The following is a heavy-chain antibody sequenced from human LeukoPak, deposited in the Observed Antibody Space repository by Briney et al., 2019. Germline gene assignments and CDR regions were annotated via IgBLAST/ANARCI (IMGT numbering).Heavy chain of an antibody. V-gene: IGHV3-23*01. D-gene: IGHD6-19*01. Sequence: GGSLRLSCAASGFTFSSYAMGWVRQAPGKGLEWVSAISGSGGSTYYADSVKGRFTISRDNSKNTLYLQMNSLRAEDTAVYYCAKRLRRGSSGWYGLHDAFDIWGQGTMVTVSS. CDR2: ISGSGGST. CDR1: GFTFSSYA. CDR3: AKRLRRGSSGWYGLHDAFDI. J-gene: IGHJ3*02.